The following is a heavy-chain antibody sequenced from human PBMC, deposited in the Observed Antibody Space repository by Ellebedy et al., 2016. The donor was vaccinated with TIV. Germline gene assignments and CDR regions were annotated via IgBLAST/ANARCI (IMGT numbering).Heavy chain of an antibody. CDR1: GHIFTTSG. V-gene: IGHV1-3*04. Sequence: ASVTVSCXASGHIFTTSGIHWVRQAPGQRPEWMGWFNTGNGNTKYSQKFQGRITISRDTSATTAYMELSGLMSEDTAVYYCATREWQDPMDVWGQGTTVTVSS. CDR3: ATREWQDPMDV. J-gene: IGHJ6*02. CDR2: FNTGNGNT. D-gene: IGHD3-3*01.